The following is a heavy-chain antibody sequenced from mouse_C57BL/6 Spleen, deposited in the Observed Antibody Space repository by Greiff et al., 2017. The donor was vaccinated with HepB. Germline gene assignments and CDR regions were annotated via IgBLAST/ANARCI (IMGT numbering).Heavy chain of an antibody. CDR3: ARGYDSTWFAY. J-gene: IGHJ3*01. V-gene: IGHV1-26*01. D-gene: IGHD2-4*01. CDR2: INPNNGGT. CDR1: GYTFTDYY. Sequence: EVQLQQSGPELVKPGASVKISCKASGYTFTDYYMNWVKQSHGKSLEWIGDINPNNGGTSYNQKFKGKATLTVDKSSSTAYMELRSLTSEDSAVYYCARGYDSTWFAYWGQGTLVTVSA.